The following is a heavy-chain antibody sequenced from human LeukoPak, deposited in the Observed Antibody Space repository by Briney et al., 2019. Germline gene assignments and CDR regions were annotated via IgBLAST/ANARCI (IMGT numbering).Heavy chain of an antibody. D-gene: IGHD6-6*01. CDR2: INPSGGST. J-gene: IGHJ4*02. Sequence: ASVKVSCKASGYTFTSYYMHWVRQAPGQGLERMGVINPSGGSTSYAQKFQGRVTMTRDTSTSTVYMELSSLRSEDTAVYYCARDHSSSYYFDYWGQGTLVTVSS. CDR1: GYTFTSYY. V-gene: IGHV1-46*01. CDR3: ARDHSSSYYFDY.